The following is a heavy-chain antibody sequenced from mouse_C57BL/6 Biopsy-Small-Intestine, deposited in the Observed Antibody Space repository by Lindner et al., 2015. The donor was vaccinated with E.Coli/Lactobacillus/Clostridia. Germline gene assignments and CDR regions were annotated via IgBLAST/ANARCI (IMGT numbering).Heavy chain of an antibody. CDR2: INPYIGNT. CDR1: GYSFTGYF. Sequence: VQLQESGPELVKPGASVKMSCKASGYSFTGYFMNWVKQSHGKSLEWIGRINPYIGNTFYNQKFKDKATLTVDTSSSTAHMELRSLASEDSAVYYCAMGDYWGQGTLVTVSA. CDR3: AMGDY. D-gene: IGHD3-3*01. J-gene: IGHJ3*01. V-gene: IGHV1-20*02.